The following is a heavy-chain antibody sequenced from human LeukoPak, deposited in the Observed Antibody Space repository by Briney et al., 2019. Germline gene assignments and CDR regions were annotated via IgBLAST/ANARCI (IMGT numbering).Heavy chain of an antibody. CDR1: GGTFSSYA. CDR3: ARDTIEGIAAAGTFDY. Sequence: GASVKVSCKASGGTFSSYAISWVRQAPGQGLEWMGGIIPIFGTANYAQKFQGRVTITTDESTSTAYMELSSLRSEDTAVYYCARDTIEGIAAAGTFDYWGQGTLVTVSS. D-gene: IGHD6-13*01. CDR2: IIPIFGTA. V-gene: IGHV1-69*05. J-gene: IGHJ4*02.